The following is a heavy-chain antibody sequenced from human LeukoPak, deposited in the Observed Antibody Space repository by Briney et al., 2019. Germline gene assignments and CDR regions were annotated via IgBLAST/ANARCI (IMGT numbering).Heavy chain of an antibody. J-gene: IGHJ4*02. Sequence: ASVKVSCKASGGTFNSYAISWVRQAPGQGLEWMGGIIPIFGTANYAQKFQGRVTITADKSTSTAYMELSSLRSEDTAVYYCAKASGIAAPAPDYWGQGTLVTVSS. CDR1: GGTFNSYA. CDR2: IIPIFGTA. CDR3: AKASGIAAPAPDY. D-gene: IGHD6-13*01. V-gene: IGHV1-69*06.